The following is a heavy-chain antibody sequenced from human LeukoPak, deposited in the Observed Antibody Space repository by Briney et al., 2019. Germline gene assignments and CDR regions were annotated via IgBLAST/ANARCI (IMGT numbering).Heavy chain of an antibody. CDR1: GFTFSSYA. Sequence: PGGSLRLSCAASGFTFSSYAMSWVRQAPGKGLEWVAGISGSGDNTYYADPVKGQFTISRDNSKNTLYVQVNSLGTEDTAAYYCAKGSYYDSSGSFYFNYWGQGTLVTVSS. V-gene: IGHV3-23*01. CDR2: ISGSGDNT. CDR3: AKGSYYDSSGSFYFNY. D-gene: IGHD3-22*01. J-gene: IGHJ4*02.